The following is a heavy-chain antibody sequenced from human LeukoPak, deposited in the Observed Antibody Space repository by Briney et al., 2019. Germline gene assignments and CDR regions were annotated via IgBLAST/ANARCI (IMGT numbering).Heavy chain of an antibody. Sequence: SEALSLTCAVYGGSFSGYYWSWIRQPPGKGLEWIGEINHSGSTNYNPSLKSRVTISVDTSKNQFSLKLSSVTAADTAVYYCARESHRSPVGGDYYDSSGYFDYWGQGTLVTVSS. D-gene: IGHD3-22*01. J-gene: IGHJ4*02. CDR1: GGSFSGYY. CDR2: INHSGST. V-gene: IGHV4-34*01. CDR3: ARESHRSPVGGDYYDSSGYFDY.